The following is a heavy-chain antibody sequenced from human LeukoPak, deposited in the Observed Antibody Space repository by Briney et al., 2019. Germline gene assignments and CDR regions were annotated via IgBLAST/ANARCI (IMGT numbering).Heavy chain of an antibody. CDR2: FNHSGTT. D-gene: IGHD2-15*01. J-gene: IGHJ5*02. CDR3: ARGSTDGYCSGGSCYSTSNRFDP. CDR1: GGAFSGYY. Sequence: SEPLSLTCAVYGGAFSGYYWSWIRPPPGKGLEWIGEFNHSGTTNYNPSLKSRVTISVDTSKNQFSLKLSSVTAADTAVYYCARGSTDGYCSGGSCYSTSNRFDPWGQGTLVTVSS. V-gene: IGHV4-34*01.